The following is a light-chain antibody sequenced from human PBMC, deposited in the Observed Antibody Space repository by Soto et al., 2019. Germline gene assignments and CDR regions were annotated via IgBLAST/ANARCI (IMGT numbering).Light chain of an antibody. V-gene: IGLV1-51*01. CDR3: GTWDNSLGDGHVV. CDR2: DND. CDR1: TSNIGSNA. Sequence: QLVLTQAPSASGTPGQRVTISCSGSTSNIGSNAVNWYQQLPGTAPKLLIYDNDKRPSGIPDRFSGSKSGTSATLGITGLQTGDEADYYCGTWDNSLGDGHVVFGGGTKVTVL. J-gene: IGLJ2*01.